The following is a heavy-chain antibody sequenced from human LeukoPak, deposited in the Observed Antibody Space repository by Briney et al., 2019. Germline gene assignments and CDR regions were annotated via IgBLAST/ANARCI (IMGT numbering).Heavy chain of an antibody. CDR3: ARIERSSYSLGFDY. V-gene: IGHV4-31*03. Sequence: SQTLSLTCTVSGGSISSGGYYWSWIRQHPGKGLEWIGHNYYSGTSFYNPSLTSRVTISVDTSKDQFSLKLTSVNDADTAVYYCARIERSSYSLGFDYWGQGTLVTVSS. J-gene: IGHJ4*02. CDR2: NYYSGTS. CDR1: GGSISSGGYY. D-gene: IGHD6-6*01.